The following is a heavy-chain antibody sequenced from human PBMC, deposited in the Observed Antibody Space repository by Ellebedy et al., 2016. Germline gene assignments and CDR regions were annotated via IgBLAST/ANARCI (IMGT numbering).Heavy chain of an antibody. CDR2: ISGDGGST. J-gene: IGHJ3*02. CDR3: VRDMAFSAVDI. Sequence: GGSLRLXCATSGFTFRNFFMSWVRQTPGKGLEWVSTISGDGGSTYFADSVKGRFTISRDNARNSVYLQMDSLRADDTAVYYCVRDMAFSAVDIWGQGTTVTVSS. D-gene: IGHD3-3*02. V-gene: IGHV3-23*01. CDR1: GFTFRNFF.